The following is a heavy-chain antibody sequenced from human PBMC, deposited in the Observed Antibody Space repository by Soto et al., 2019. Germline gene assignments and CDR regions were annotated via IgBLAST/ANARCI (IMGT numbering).Heavy chain of an antibody. CDR2: ISGSGGST. CDR1: GFTFNTYA. V-gene: IGHV3-23*01. D-gene: IGHD2-8*01. J-gene: IGHJ6*02. CDR3: TKGYCTRSNCYFDYYATDV. Sequence: EVQLLEAGGGLVQPGGSLRLSCAASGFTFNTYAMSWVRQAPGKGLEWVSAISGSGGSTHYADSVKGRFTISRDNSKNTLYLQMNSLRVEDTAVFYCTKGYCTRSNCYFDYYATDVWGQGTAVTVSS.